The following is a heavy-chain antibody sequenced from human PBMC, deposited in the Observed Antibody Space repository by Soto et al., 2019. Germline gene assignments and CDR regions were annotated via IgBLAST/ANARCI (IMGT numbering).Heavy chain of an antibody. J-gene: IGHJ6*02. CDR3: GRLGLDHTFTTSRSWNYYYSGMDV. CDR1: GYSFTSYW. V-gene: IGHV5-51*01. D-gene: IGHD6-13*01. Sequence: GESLKISCKGSGYSFTSYWIGWVRQMPGKGLEWMGIIYPGDSDTRYSPSFQGQVTISADKSIRTAYLQWSSLKASDTAMYYCGRLGLDHTFTTSRSWNYYYSGMDVWGQGTTVTVSS. CDR2: IYPGDSDT.